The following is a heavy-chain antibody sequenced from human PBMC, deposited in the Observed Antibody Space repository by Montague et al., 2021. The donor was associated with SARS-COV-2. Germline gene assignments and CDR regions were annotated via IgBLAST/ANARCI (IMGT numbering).Heavy chain of an antibody. Sequence: SETLSLTCNVSGDSITNSSYFCWLLRQPPRKPLELSGSIHHSGTTYYNSSLERRALLSIDTTKNQFSLRLSSVIASDTAVYYCPVELNYCLYYWGQGFLVSVSS. V-gene: IGHV4-39*01. J-gene: IGHJ4*02. CDR2: IHHSGTT. D-gene: IGHD1-7*01. CDR3: PVELNYCLYY. CDR1: GDSITNSSYF.